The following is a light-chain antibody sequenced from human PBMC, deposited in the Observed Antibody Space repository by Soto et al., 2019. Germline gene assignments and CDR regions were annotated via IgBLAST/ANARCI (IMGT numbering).Light chain of an antibody. CDR1: QSVSGN. CDR2: GAS. V-gene: IGKV3-15*01. Sequence: EIVMTQSPGALSVSPGERATLSCRPSQSVSGNLAWYQQKPGQAPRLLIYGASTRATGLPARFSGSGSGTEFTLTISSLQSEDFAVYYCQHYNKWPPTFGQGTKV. J-gene: IGKJ1*01. CDR3: QHYNKWPPT.